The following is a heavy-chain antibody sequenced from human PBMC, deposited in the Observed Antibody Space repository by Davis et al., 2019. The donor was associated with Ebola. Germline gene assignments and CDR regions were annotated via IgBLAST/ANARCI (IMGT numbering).Heavy chain of an antibody. V-gene: IGHV4-31*03. CDR1: GGSISSGGYY. CDR3: ARTVWFGDVV. Sequence: SETLSLTCTVSGGSISSGGYYWSWIRQHPGKGLEWIGYIYYSGSTYYNPSLKNRVTISVDTSKNQFSLKLSSVTAADTAVYYCARTVWFGDVVWGQGTLVTVSS. J-gene: IGHJ4*02. CDR2: IYYSGST. D-gene: IGHD3-10*01.